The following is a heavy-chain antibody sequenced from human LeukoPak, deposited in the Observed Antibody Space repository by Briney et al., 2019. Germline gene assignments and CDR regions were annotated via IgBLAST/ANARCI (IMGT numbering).Heavy chain of an antibody. CDR1: GFTFSSYA. CDR3: ATNDFWSGPLSPY. V-gene: IGHV3-23*01. J-gene: IGHJ4*02. Sequence: GGSLRLSCAASGFTFSSYAMSWARQAPGKGLEWVSAISGSGGSTYYADSVKGRFTISRDNSKNTLYLQMNSLRAEDTAVYYCATNDFWSGPLSPYWGQGTLVTVSS. D-gene: IGHD3-3*01. CDR2: ISGSGGST.